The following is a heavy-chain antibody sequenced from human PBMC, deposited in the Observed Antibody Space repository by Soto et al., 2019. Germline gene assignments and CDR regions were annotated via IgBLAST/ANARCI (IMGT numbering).Heavy chain of an antibody. Sequence: QITLQESGPTLVKPTQNLTLTCTFSGVSLTTSAAAVGLIRQPPGRALEWLAIVYGRDDKFYSPSLRSRLTITKDTSKNQVVLTLTDMDPVDTGTYFCVRRYDPYYFDYWGQGTPVTVSS. J-gene: IGHJ4*02. CDR1: GVSLTTSAAA. CDR2: VYGRDDK. CDR3: VRRYDPYYFDY. V-gene: IGHV2-5*04. D-gene: IGHD1-1*01.